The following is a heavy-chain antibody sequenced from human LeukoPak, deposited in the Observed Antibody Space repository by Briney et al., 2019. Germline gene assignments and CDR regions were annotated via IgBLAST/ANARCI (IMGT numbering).Heavy chain of an antibody. D-gene: IGHD3-22*01. CDR2: ISASGST. CDR1: GGSFSGYY. CDR3: ARDRRDYDSSGYYYYDYGLDV. V-gene: IGHV4-59*01. Sequence: SETLSLTCAVYGGSFSGYYWSWIRQPPGKGLEWIGYISASGSTNYSPSLKSRVIISVDTFKNQFSLRLSSVTAADTAVYYCARDRRDYDSSGYYYYDYGLDVWGQGTTVTVSS. J-gene: IGHJ6*02.